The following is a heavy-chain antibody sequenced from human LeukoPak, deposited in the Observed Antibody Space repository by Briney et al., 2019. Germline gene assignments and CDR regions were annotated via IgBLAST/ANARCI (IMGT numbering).Heavy chain of an antibody. V-gene: IGHV6-1*01. Sequence: SQTLSLTCAISGDSVSSNSAAWNWIRQSPSRGLEWLGTTYYRSKWYNDYAVSVKSRITINPDTSKNQFSLQLNSVTPEGTAVYYCARGNYYDSSGYYYGYYYMDVWGKGTTVTISS. CDR3: ARGNYYDSSGYYYGYYYMDV. D-gene: IGHD3-22*01. CDR2: TYYRSKWYN. CDR1: GDSVSSNSAA. J-gene: IGHJ6*03.